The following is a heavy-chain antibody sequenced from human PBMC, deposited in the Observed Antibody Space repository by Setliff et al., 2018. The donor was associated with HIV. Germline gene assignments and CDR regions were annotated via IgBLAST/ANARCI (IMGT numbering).Heavy chain of an antibody. CDR2: IYYSGTT. CDR1: GASISSYY. J-gene: IGHJ6*03. Sequence: PSETLSLTCTVSGASISSYYWSWIRQPPGRGLEWIGYIYYSGTTNYNPSLKSRVTISVDTSKNRFSLKLTSLTAADTAVYYCARHPTNGGSTGYYYYYMDVWGKGTTVTVSS. D-gene: IGHD7-27*01. V-gene: IGHV4-59*08. CDR3: ARHPTNGGSTGYYYYYMDV.